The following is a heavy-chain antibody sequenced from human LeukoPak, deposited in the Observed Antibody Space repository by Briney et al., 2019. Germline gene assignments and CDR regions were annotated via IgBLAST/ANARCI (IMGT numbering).Heavy chain of an antibody. CDR2: INPKSGAT. CDR1: GYTFDENH. D-gene: IGHD2-8*02. J-gene: IGHJ3*01. CDR3: ARAGDESTGHYDSLHF. Sequence: GASVQVSCKASGYTFDENHIHWVRQAPGQGPEWMGWINPKSGATDSAPQFQGRLTITRDTSIGTASMDLSGLRLDDTGIYYCARAGDESTGHYDSLHFWGQGTMVTVSS. V-gene: IGHV1-2*02.